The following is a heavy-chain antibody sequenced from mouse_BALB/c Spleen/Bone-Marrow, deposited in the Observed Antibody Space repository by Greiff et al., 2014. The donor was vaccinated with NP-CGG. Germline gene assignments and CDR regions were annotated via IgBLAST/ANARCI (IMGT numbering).Heavy chain of an antibody. CDR3: AGDIGNCGAMDY. V-gene: IGHV7-3*02. J-gene: IGHJ4*01. CDR1: GFTFTDYY. Sequence: EVQRVESGGGLVQPGGSLRLSCATSGFTFTDYYMSWVRQPPGKALEWVGFIRNKANGYTSEYSVSVKGRFTISRDNYQSILYLQMNSMRAEEDAAYYYAGDIGNCGAMDYWGQGTSVTVSS. D-gene: IGHD2-1*01. CDR2: IRNKANGYTS.